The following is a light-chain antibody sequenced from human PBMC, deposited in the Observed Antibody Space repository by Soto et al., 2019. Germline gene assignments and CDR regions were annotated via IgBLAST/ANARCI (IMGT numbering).Light chain of an antibody. CDR1: SSNIGAGYE. V-gene: IGLV1-40*01. CDR3: QSSDSSLSGHVV. CDR2: GNS. Sequence: QSVLTQPPSVSEAPGQRVTISCTGSSSNIGAGYEAHWYQQVPGTAPKLLIYGNSNRPSGVPDRFSGSKSGTSASLAITGLQAEDEADYYCQSSDSSLSGHVVFGGGTKLTVL. J-gene: IGLJ2*01.